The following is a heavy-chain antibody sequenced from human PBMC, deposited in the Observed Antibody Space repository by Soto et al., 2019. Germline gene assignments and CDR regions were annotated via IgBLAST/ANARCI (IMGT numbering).Heavy chain of an antibody. CDR3: AKIQKGRSLTQYYYYMDV. CDR2: IIPIRGVV. V-gene: IGHV1-69*02. J-gene: IGHJ6*03. CDR1: GGTLNSYT. Sequence: QVQLVQSGAEVKKTGSSVKVSCKASGGTLNSYTISWVRQAPGQGLEWMGRIIPIRGVVNYAQKFQGRVTITADTSTSTAYMELSSLRSEDTAVYYCAKIQKGRSLTQYYYYMDVWGTGTTVTVSS.